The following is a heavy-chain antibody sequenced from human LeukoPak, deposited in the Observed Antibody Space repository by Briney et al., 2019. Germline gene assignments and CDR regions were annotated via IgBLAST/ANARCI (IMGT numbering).Heavy chain of an antibody. J-gene: IGHJ6*03. CDR3: ARNRKENYYYYMDV. D-gene: IGHD2/OR15-2a*01. CDR1: GFTFDDYT. V-gene: IGHV4-59*01. Sequence: GSLRLSCAASGFTFDDYTMHWIRQPPGKGLEWIGYIYYSGSTNYNPSLKSRVTISVDTSKNQFSLKLSSVTAADTAVYYCARNRKENYYYYMDVWGKGTTVTVSS. CDR2: IYYSGST.